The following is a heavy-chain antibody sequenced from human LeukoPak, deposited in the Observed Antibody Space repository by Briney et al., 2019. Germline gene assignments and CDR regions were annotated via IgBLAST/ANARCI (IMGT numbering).Heavy chain of an antibody. Sequence: GGSLRLSCAASGFTFSSYEMNWVRQAPGKGLEWVSYISSSGGTIYYADSVKGRFTISRDNAENSLYLHMNSLRAEDTAVYYCAGGKVSGWYLDYWGQGTLVTVSS. CDR3: AGGKVSGWYLDY. D-gene: IGHD6-19*01. CDR1: GFTFSSYE. CDR2: ISSSGGTI. V-gene: IGHV3-48*03. J-gene: IGHJ4*02.